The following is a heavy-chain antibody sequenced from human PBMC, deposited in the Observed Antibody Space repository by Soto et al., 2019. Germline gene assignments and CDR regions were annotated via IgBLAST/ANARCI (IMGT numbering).Heavy chain of an antibody. Sequence: EVQLVESGGGLVQPGGSLRLSCAASGFTFSNCGMNWVRQTPGKGRGWVSYISDSGATKHYADSVKGRFTISRDNGKDSLYLQMNSLRDEDTAVYFCARCSRNSCYSYGVDVWGQGATVTVSS. CDR3: ARCSRNSCYSYGVDV. CDR2: ISDSGATK. V-gene: IGHV3-48*02. CDR1: GFTFSNCG. D-gene: IGHD2-15*01. J-gene: IGHJ6*02.